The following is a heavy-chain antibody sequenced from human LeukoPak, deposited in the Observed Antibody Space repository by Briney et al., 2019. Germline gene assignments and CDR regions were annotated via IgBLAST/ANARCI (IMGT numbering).Heavy chain of an antibody. V-gene: IGHV3-9*01. D-gene: IGHD1-26*01. J-gene: IGHJ3*02. CDR3: ARPQQWGRGAFDI. CDR2: ISWNSGSI. CDR1: GFTFDDYA. Sequence: GGSLRLSCAASGFTFDDYAMHWVRQAPGKGLEWVSGISWNSGSIGYADSVKGRFTISRDNAKNSLYLQMNSLRAEDTAVYYCARPQQWGRGAFDIWGQGTMVTVSS.